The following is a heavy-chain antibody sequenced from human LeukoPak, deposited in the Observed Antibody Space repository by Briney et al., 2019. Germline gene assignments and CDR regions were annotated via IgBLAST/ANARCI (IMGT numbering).Heavy chain of an antibody. Sequence: GGSLRLSCAASGFTFSNNWMSWVRQAPGKGLEWVANIKQDGSERYYVDSVKGRFTIARDKSKNTLYLQMNSLRVEDAAVYYCAKERAYGSGSYGFDYWGQGTLVTVSS. V-gene: IGHV3-7*01. CDR3: AKERAYGSGSYGFDY. CDR2: IKQDGSER. D-gene: IGHD3-10*01. CDR1: GFTFSNNW. J-gene: IGHJ4*02.